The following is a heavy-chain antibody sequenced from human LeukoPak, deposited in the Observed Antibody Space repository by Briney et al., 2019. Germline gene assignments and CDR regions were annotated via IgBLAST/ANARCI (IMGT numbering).Heavy chain of an antibody. CDR1: GGSLSNYA. J-gene: IGHJ3*02. CDR3: ARSFGGVLANDAFDI. CDR2: IIPAFGTA. D-gene: IGHD3-16*02. Sequence: SVKVSCKASGGSLSNYAITWVRQTPGQGLEWLGVIIPAFGTANYAQTLQGRVTITTDDSTSTAFLDLGSLRSADTAVYYCARSFGGVLANDAFDIWGQGTLITVSS. V-gene: IGHV1-69*05.